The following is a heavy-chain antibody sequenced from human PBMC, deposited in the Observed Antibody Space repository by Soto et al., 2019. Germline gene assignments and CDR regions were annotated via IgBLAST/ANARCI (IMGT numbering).Heavy chain of an antibody. CDR3: AREGSHCSGGSCYST. CDR2: IYTSGST. J-gene: IGHJ5*02. V-gene: IGHV4-4*07. CDR1: GGSISSYY. Sequence: SSETLSLTCTVSGGSISSYYWSWIRQPAGKGLEWIGRIYTSGSTNYNPSLKSRVTMSVDTSKNQFSLKLSSVTAADTAVYYCAREGSHCSGGSCYSTWGQGTLVTVSS. D-gene: IGHD2-15*01.